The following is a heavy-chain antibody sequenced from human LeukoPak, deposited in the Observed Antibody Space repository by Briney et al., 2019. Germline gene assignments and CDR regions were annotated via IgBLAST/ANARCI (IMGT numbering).Heavy chain of an antibody. J-gene: IGHJ4*02. CDR2: ISGNGGST. D-gene: IGHD3-22*01. Sequence: GGSLRLSCAASGFTFSSYAMSWVRQAPGKGLEWVSAISGNGGSTYYADSVKGRFTISRDNSKNTLYLQMNSLRAEDTAVYYCAKDDDSSGYHYVPRRAFDYWGQGTLVTVSS. V-gene: IGHV3-23*01. CDR1: GFTFSSYA. CDR3: AKDDDSSGYHYVPRRAFDY.